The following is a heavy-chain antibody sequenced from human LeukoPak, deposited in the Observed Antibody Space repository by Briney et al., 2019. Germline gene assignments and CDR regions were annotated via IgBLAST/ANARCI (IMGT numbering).Heavy chain of an antibody. CDR1: GGSMSSYY. J-gene: IGHJ4*02. V-gene: IGHV4-59*12. CDR3: ASVSIAAAGMSYFDY. Sequence: KPSETLSLTCTVSGGSMSSYYWSWIRQPPGKGLEWIGYIYYSGSTNYNPSLRSRVTISVDTSKNQFSLKLSSVTAADTAIYYCASVSIAAAGMSYFDYWGQGTLVTVSS. D-gene: IGHD6-13*01. CDR2: IYYSGST.